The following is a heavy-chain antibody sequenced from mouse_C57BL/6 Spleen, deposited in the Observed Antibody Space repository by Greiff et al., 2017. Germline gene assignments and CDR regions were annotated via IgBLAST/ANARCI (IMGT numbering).Heavy chain of an antibody. D-gene: IGHD1-1*01. CDR3: ARWGPTVVAY. J-gene: IGHJ2*01. CDR1: GYTFTSYW. Sequence: QVQLQQPGAELVRPGPSVKLSCKASGYTFTSYWMHWVKQRPGQGLEWIGVIDPSDSYTNYNQKFKGKATLTVDTSSSTSYMQLSSLTSEDSSVYYCARWGPTVVAYWRQGTTLTVSS. V-gene: IGHV1-59*01. CDR2: IDPSDSYT.